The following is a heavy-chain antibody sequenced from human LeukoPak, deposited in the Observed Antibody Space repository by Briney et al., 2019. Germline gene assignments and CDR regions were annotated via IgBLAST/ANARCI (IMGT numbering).Heavy chain of an antibody. Sequence: ASVKVSCKASGYTFTSYDISWVRQATGQGLEWMGWMNPNSGNTGYAQKFQGRVTITRNTSISTAYMELSSLRSEDTAVYYRARVLAGTMVYWGQGTLVTVSS. CDR3: ARVLAGTMVY. J-gene: IGHJ4*02. CDR1: GYTFTSYD. CDR2: MNPNSGNT. V-gene: IGHV1-8*03. D-gene: IGHD3-10*01.